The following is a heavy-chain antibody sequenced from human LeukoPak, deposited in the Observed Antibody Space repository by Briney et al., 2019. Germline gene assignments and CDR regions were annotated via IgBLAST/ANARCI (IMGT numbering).Heavy chain of an antibody. J-gene: IGHJ4*02. Sequence: GGSLRLSCAASGFTFSTYGMHWVRQAPGKGLEWVAIIWYDGSNKYYADSVKGRFTISRDISKNTLHLQMNSLRADDTAVYYCAGEESGSLDFWGQGTLVTVSS. V-gene: IGHV3-33*01. CDR3: AGEESGSLDF. D-gene: IGHD1-26*01. CDR2: IWYDGSNK. CDR1: GFTFSTYG.